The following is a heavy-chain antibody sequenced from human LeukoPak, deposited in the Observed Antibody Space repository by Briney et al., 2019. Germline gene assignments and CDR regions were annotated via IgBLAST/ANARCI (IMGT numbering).Heavy chain of an antibody. V-gene: IGHV4-34*01. CDR3: ARGDLYYYDSSGPLDY. D-gene: IGHD3-22*01. J-gene: IGHJ4*02. CDR2: INHSGST. Sequence: PSETLSLPCAVYGGSFSGYYWRWVRQPPGKGLEWIGEINHSGSTNYNPSLKSRVTISVDTSKNQFSLKLSSVTAADTAVYYCARGDLYYYDSSGPLDYWGQGTLATVSS. CDR1: GGSFSGYY.